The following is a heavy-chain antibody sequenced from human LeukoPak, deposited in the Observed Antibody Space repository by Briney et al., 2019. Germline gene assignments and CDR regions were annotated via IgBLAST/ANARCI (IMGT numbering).Heavy chain of an antibody. CDR1: GFTFSSYA. J-gene: IGHJ4*02. V-gene: IGHV3-30*07. CDR2: ISYDGSNK. CDR3: AKAQPMGRRTHFDY. Sequence: PGGSLRLFCAASGFTFSSYAMHWVRQAPGKGLEWVAVISYDGSNKYYADSVKGRFTISRDNSKNTLYLQMNSLRAEDTAVYYCAKAQPMGRRTHFDYWGQGTLVTVSS. D-gene: IGHD1-14*01.